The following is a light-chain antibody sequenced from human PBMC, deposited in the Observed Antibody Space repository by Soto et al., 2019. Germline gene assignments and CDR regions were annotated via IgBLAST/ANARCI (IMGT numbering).Light chain of an antibody. CDR1: QSISSW. J-gene: IGKJ1*01. CDR3: HQYKTYSRT. Sequence: DIQMTQSPSTLSASVGDRVTITCRASQSISSWLAWYQQKPGKAPKLLIYGASSLESGVPSRFSGSGSGTEFTLTISSLQHDDFATYYCHQYKTYSRTFGQGTKVEIK. V-gene: IGKV1-5*03. CDR2: GAS.